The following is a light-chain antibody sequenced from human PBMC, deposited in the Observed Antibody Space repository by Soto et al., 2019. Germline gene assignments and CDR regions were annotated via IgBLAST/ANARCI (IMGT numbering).Light chain of an antibody. J-gene: IGKJ5*01. CDR1: QSVSSSY. CDR2: GAS. V-gene: IGKV3D-20*02. CDR3: QQRSNSPPWIT. Sequence: EIVLTQSPGTLSLSPGERATLSCRASQSVSSSYLAWYQQKPGQAPRLLIYGASSRATGIPARFSGSGSGTDFTLTISSLEPEDFAVYYCQQRSNSPPWITFGQGTRLEIK.